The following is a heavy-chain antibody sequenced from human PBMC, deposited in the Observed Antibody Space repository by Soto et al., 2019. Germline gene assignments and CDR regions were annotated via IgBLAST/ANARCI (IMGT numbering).Heavy chain of an antibody. CDR2: IIPIFGTA. J-gene: IGHJ5*02. Sequence: QVQLVQSGAEVKKPGSSVKVSCKASGGTFSSYAISWVRQAPGQGLEWMGGIIPIFGTANYAQKFQGRVTITADESTSTAYMELSSLRSEDTAVYYCARDDGVGSWSYRGTNWFDPWGQGTLVTVSS. CDR1: GGTFSSYA. V-gene: IGHV1-69*01. CDR3: ARDDGVGSWSYRGTNWFDP. D-gene: IGHD1-26*01.